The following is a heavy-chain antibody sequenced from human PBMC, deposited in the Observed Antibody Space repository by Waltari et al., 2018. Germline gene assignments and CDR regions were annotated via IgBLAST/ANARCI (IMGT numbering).Heavy chain of an antibody. CDR3: AKASFVGASAFDI. Sequence: EVQLVESGGGLVQPGGSLRLSCTASGFTFSNYWMSWVRQAPGKGLEGVATIAPDGGETYYVDSVKGRFTISRDNAHNSLYLQVASLRAEDTALYYCAKASFVGASAFDIWGQGTMVTVSS. V-gene: IGHV3-7*03. CDR1: GFTFSNYW. D-gene: IGHD1-26*01. J-gene: IGHJ3*02. CDR2: IAPDGGET.